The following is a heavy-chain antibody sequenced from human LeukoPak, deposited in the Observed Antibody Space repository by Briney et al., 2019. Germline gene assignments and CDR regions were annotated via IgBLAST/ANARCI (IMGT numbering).Heavy chain of an antibody. V-gene: IGHV4-31*01. CDR3: SRIYDSRGYYDMYFDH. D-gene: IGHD3-22*01. J-gene: IGHJ4*02. Sequence: SETLSLTCTVSGASISSRGYYWTWIRQPPGKGLEWIGSIYYNGNTFCSPSLKSQVTTSLDTSKNQFSLNLISVTAADTAVYYCSRIYDSRGYYDMYFDHWGQGTLVTVSS. CDR2: IYYNGNT. CDR1: GASISSRGYY.